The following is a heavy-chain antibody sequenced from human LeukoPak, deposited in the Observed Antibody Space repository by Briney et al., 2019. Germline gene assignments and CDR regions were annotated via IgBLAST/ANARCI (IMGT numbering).Heavy chain of an antibody. J-gene: IGHJ4*02. Sequence: ASVKVSCKTSGYSFTSQDMHWVRQAPGQSLEWMGCINPDNGDTKYSQEFQGRVTITRDTSATTAYMELSSLRSDDMAVYYCTLYNYWGQGTLVTVSS. D-gene: IGHD2-2*02. V-gene: IGHV1-3*03. CDR3: TLYNY. CDR2: INPDNGDT. CDR1: GYSFTSQD.